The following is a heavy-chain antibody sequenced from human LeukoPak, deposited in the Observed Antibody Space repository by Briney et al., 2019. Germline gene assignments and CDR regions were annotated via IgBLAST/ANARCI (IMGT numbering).Heavy chain of an antibody. V-gene: IGHV3-33*01. D-gene: IGHD6-13*01. CDR2: IWYDGSNK. J-gene: IGHJ3*02. Sequence: GRFLRLSCAASGFTFSSYGMHWVRQAPGKGLEWVAVIWYDGSNKYYADSVKGRFTISRDNSKNTLYLQMNSLRAEDTAVYYSARGAGPDAFDIWGQGTMVTVSS. CDR3: ARGAGPDAFDI. CDR1: GFTFSSYG.